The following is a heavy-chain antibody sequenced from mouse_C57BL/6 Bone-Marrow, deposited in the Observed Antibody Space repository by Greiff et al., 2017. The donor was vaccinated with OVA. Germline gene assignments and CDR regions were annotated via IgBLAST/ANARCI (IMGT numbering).Heavy chain of an antibody. V-gene: IGHV1-61*01. CDR1: GYTFPSYW. D-gene: IGHD2-14*01. Sequence: QVQLQQPGAELVRPGSSVKLSCKASGYTFPSYWMDWVKQRPGQGLEWIGNIYPSDSETHYHQKFKDKATLTVAQSSSTAYMQLSSLTSEDSAVYYCARRYDGSPFDYWGQGTTLTVSS. J-gene: IGHJ2*01. CDR2: IYPSDSET. CDR3: ARRYDGSPFDY.